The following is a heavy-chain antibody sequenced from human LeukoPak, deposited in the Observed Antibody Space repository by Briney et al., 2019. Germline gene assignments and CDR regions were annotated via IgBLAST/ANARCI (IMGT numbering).Heavy chain of an antibody. V-gene: IGHV1-46*01. Sequence: ASVKVSCKASGYTFITYYIHWVRQAPGQGLEWMGIISPSGGSTTYAQKFQGRVTMTGDTSTSTVYMELSSLRSEDTAVYYCARSRLLLYYWGQGTLVTVSS. J-gene: IGHJ4*02. CDR2: ISPSGGST. CDR1: GYTFITYY. D-gene: IGHD2-21*02. CDR3: ARSRLLLYY.